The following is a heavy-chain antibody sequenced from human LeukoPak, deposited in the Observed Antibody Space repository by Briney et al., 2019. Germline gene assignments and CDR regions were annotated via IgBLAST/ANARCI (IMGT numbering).Heavy chain of an antibody. CDR2: IYSDGRT. V-gene: IGHV3-53*01. CDR3: ARGLPNWFDP. Sequence: GGSLRLSCTASGFTVSSTYMSWVRQAPGKGLEWVSVIYSDGRTYYTDSVKGRFTISRDNSKNALYLQMNSLRAEDTAVYYCARGLPNWFDPWGQGTLVTVSS. D-gene: IGHD5-12*01. CDR1: GFTVSSTY. J-gene: IGHJ5*02.